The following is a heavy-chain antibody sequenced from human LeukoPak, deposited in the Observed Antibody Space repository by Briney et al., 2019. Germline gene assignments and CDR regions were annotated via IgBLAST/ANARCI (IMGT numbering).Heavy chain of an antibody. V-gene: IGHV3-7*01. J-gene: IGHJ4*02. CDR2: INEDGSQK. Sequence: GGSLRLSCEASGFRFSYFWMSWVRQAPGKGLEWVANINEDGSQKYYVDSVKGRFTISRDNTKKLVFLQMNSLRVEDTAVYYCARDEVGGYYFEWGQGNLVNVSS. CDR3: ARDEVGGYYFE. CDR1: GFRFSYFW. D-gene: IGHD3-3*01.